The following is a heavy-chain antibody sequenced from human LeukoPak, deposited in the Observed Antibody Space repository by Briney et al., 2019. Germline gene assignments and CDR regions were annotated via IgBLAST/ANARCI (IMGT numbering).Heavy chain of an antibody. CDR2: ISSSGDST. D-gene: IGHD7-27*01. CDR1: GFTFSTYA. V-gene: IGHV3-23*01. Sequence: GGSLRLSCAASGFTFSTYAMNWVRQAPGKGLEWVSAISSSGDSTFSADSVGGRFTISRDNSKYTLYLQMNSLRAEDTAVYYFAIVFKTGCRLSWCYSMDGWGQGTRVTVSS. CDR3: AIVFKTGCRLSWCYSMDG. J-gene: IGHJ6*02.